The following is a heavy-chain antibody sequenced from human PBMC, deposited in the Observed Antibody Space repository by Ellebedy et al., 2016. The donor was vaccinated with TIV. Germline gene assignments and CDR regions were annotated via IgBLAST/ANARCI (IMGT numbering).Heavy chain of an antibody. J-gene: IGHJ4*02. D-gene: IGHD3-22*01. Sequence: SETLSLTXTVSGDSISSGSYYWSWIRQPPGKGLEWVGEINHSGSTNYNPSLKSRVTISADKTKNQFSLKLSSVTAADTAVYYCARGRRYYESSGYYLDYWGQGTLATVSS. CDR1: GDSISSGSYY. CDR3: ARGRRYYESSGYYLDY. CDR2: INHSGST. V-gene: IGHV4-39*07.